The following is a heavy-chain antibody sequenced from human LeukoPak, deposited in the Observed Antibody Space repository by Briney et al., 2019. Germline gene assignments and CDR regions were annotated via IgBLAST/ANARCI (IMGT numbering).Heavy chain of an antibody. V-gene: IGHV3-64*04. CDR2: ISGNGVTT. D-gene: IGHD6-13*01. Sequence: GGSLRLSCAASGFSFSGDYIHWVRQAPGKGLEYVSAISGNGVTTHYTNSVKGRFTISRDNSKNTLYLQMNSLRAEDTAVYYCAKGIRIAAADSDFDYWGQGTLVTVSS. CDR3: AKGIRIAAADSDFDY. J-gene: IGHJ4*02. CDR1: GFSFSGDY.